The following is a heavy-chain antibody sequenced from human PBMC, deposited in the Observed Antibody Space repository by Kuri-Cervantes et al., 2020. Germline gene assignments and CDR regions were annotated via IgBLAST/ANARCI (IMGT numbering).Heavy chain of an antibody. CDR1: GYTLTELS. D-gene: IGHD3-10*01. Sequence: ASVKVSCKVSGYTLTELSMHWVRQAPGKGFEWMGGFDPEDGETIYAQKFQGRVTMTEDTSTDTAYMELSSLRSEDTAVYYCATSITMVRGVVDWFDPWGQGTLVTVSS. CDR2: FDPEDGET. CDR3: ATSITMVRGVVDWFDP. V-gene: IGHV1-24*01. J-gene: IGHJ5*02.